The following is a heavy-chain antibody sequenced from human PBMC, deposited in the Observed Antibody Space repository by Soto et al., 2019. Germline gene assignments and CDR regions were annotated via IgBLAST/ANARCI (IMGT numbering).Heavy chain of an antibody. CDR2: IYYSGST. V-gene: IGHV4-39*01. CDR1: GGSISSSSYY. CDR3: ARQAPREVTIFGVVIVNDAFDI. Sequence: SETLSLTCTVSGGSISSSSYYWGWIRQPPGKGLEWIGSIYYSGSTYYNPSLKSRVTISVDTSKNQFSLKLSSVTAADTAVYYCARQAPREVTIFGVVIVNDAFDIWGQGTMVTVSS. D-gene: IGHD3-3*01. J-gene: IGHJ3*02.